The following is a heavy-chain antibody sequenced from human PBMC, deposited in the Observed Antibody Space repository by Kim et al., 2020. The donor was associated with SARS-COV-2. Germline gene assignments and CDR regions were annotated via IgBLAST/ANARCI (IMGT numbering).Heavy chain of an antibody. V-gene: IGHV3-74*01. J-gene: IGHJ6*02. CDR2: T. D-gene: IGHD5-12*01. CDR3: ARDSSYDLAV. Sequence: TTYADAVKVRFTISRDNAKNTLYLQMNSLSAENTAVYFCARDSSYDLAVWGQGTTVTVSS.